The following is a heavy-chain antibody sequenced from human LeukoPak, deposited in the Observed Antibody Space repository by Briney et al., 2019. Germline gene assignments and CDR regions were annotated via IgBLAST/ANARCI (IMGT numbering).Heavy chain of an antibody. Sequence: SETLSLTCTVSGGSVTTYHWSWIRQPPGKGLEWIGYTYYSGSINYNPSLNSRVTISLDTSKNEFSLKLRSVTAADTAVYYCARYPGASGDSYYFDYWGQGTRVTVSS. CDR2: TYYSGSI. CDR1: GGSVTTYH. D-gene: IGHD4-17*01. J-gene: IGHJ4*02. CDR3: ARYPGASGDSYYFDY. V-gene: IGHV4-59*02.